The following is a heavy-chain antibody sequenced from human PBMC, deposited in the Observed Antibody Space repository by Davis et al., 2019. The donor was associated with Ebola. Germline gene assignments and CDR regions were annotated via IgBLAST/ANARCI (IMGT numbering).Heavy chain of an antibody. Sequence: PGGSLRLSCAASGFTVSSNYMSWVRQAPGKGLEWVSVIYSGGSTYYADSVKGRFTISRDNSKNTLYLQMNSLRAEDTAVYYCARVEGYCTNGVCFGYWYFDLWGRGTLVTVSS. CDR1: GFTVSSNY. J-gene: IGHJ2*01. D-gene: IGHD2-8*01. CDR3: ARVEGYCTNGVCFGYWYFDL. V-gene: IGHV3-53*01. CDR2: IYSGGST.